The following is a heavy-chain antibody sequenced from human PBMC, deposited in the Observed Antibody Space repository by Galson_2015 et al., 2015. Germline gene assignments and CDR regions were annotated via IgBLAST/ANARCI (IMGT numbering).Heavy chain of an antibody. V-gene: IGHV3-23*01. CDR3: AKRYCSGGSCYLDY. J-gene: IGHJ4*02. Sequence: SLRLSCAASGFTFSNYAMSWVRQAPGKGLEWVSTISSGGGSTYYADSVKGRFTISRDSSRNTLYLQMNSLKAEDTAVYYCAKRYCSGGSCYLDYWGQGTLVTVSS. CDR1: GFTFSNYA. D-gene: IGHD2-15*01. CDR2: ISSGGGST.